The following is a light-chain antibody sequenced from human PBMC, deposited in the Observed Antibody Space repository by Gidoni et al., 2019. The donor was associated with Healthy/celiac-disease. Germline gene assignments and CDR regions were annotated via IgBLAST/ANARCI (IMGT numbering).Light chain of an antibody. J-gene: IGLJ2*01. V-gene: IGLV1-51*01. CDR2: DNN. Sequence: QSVLTQPPSVSAAPGQKVTISCSGSSPNIWNNYVSWYQQLPGTAPKLLIYDNNKRPSGIPDRFSGSKSGTSATLGITGLQTGDEADYYCGTWDSSLSAVVFGGGTKLTVL. CDR1: SPNIWNNY. CDR3: GTWDSSLSAVV.